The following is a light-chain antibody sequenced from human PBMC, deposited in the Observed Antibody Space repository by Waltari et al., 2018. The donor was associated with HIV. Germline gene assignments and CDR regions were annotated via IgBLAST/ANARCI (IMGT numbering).Light chain of an antibody. CDR2: EFF. CDR1: GRDVGTSNY. J-gene: IGLJ2*01. CDR3: TSYTTSTTLI. V-gene: IGLV2-14*01. Sequence: SALTQPASVSGSPGQSLTISCSGPGRDVGTSNYVSWYQQHPGKAPKLLIYEFFNRPSGISNRFSGSKSGNTASLTVSGLRTEDEADYYYTSYTTSTTLIFGGGTTVTVL.